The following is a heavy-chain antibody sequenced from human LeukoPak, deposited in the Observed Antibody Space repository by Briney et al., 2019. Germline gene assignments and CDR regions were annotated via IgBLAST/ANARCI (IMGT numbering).Heavy chain of an antibody. D-gene: IGHD3-22*01. V-gene: IGHV3-30*02. J-gene: IGHJ4*02. CDR2: IRYDGSNK. CDR3: AKGADYDSSGYYPPEDY. CDR1: GFTFSSYG. Sequence: GGSLRLSCVASGFTFSSYGMHWVRQAPGKGLEWVAFIRYDGSNKYYADSVKGRFTISRDNSKNTLYLQMNSLRAEDTAVYYCAKGADYDSSGYYPPEDYWGQGTLVTVSS.